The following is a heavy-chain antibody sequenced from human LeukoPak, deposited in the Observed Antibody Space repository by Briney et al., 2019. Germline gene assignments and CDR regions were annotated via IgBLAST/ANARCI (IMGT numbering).Heavy chain of an antibody. D-gene: IGHD3-22*01. CDR3: AKDLYDSSGYTPGLDY. CDR2: FGAAGDA. V-gene: IGHV3-13*01. Sequence: GGSLRLSCVASGFTFSSYDMHWVRQTTGKRLEWVSVFGAAGDAFYSGSVKGRFTISRDNSKNTLYLQMNSLRAEDTAVYYCAKDLYDSSGYTPGLDYWGQGTLVTVSS. CDR1: GFTFSSYD. J-gene: IGHJ4*02.